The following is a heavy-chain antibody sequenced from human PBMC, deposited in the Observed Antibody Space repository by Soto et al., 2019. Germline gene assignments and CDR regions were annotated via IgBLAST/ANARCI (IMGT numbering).Heavy chain of an antibody. V-gene: IGHV3-23*01. J-gene: IGHJ6*02. CDR2: ISGSGGST. Sequence: ALRLSCAASGVTFSSYAMSWVRRAPGKGLEWVSAISGSGGSTYYADSVKGRFTISRDNSKNTLYLQMNSLRAEDTAVYYCAKREGATYYYYYGMDVWGQGTTVTVSS. CDR1: GVTFSSYA. D-gene: IGHD1-26*01. CDR3: AKREGATYYYYYGMDV.